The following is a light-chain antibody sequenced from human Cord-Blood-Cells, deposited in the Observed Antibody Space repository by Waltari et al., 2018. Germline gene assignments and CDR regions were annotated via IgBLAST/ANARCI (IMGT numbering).Light chain of an antibody. V-gene: IGLV6-57*02. J-gene: IGLJ3*02. CDR3: QSYDSSNYWV. Sequence: NFMLTQPHSVSESPGKTVTISCTGSSGSIASNYVQRYQQRPGSAPTTVIYEDNQRPSGVPDRFSGSIDSSSNSASLTISGLKTEDEADYYCQSYDSSNYWVFGGGTKLTVL. CDR2: EDN. CDR1: SGSIASNY.